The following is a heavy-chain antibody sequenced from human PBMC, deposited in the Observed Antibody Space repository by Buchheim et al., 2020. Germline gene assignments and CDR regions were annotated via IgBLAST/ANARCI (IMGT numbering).Heavy chain of an antibody. J-gene: IGHJ6*02. V-gene: IGHV3-48*01. D-gene: IGHD2-15*01. Sequence: EVQLVESGGGLVQPGGSLRLSCAASGFTFSSYSMNWVRQAPGKGLEWVSYISSSSSTKYYADSVTGRVTISRDSAKNSLYLQMNSLRAEDTAVYYCARGWYCSGGSCYGAIYGMDVWGQGTT. CDR1: GFTFSSYS. CDR2: ISSSSSTK. CDR3: ARGWYCSGGSCYGAIYGMDV.